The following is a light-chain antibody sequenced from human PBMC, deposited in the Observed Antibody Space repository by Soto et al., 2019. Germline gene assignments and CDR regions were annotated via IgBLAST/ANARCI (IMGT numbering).Light chain of an antibody. J-gene: IGLJ1*01. Sequence: QSALTQPACVSGSPGQSITISCTGTSSDFDLYKYVSWYQQHPGKAPKLMIYQVTNRPSGVSNRFSGSKSGNTASLTISGLQAEDEADYYCSSYTSSINYVFGTGTKVTVL. CDR2: QVT. CDR1: SSDFDLYKY. V-gene: IGLV2-14*01. CDR3: SSYTSSINYV.